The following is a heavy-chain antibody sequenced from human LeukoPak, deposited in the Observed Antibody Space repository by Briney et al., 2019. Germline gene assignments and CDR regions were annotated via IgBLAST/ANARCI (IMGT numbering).Heavy chain of an antibody. CDR1: GGSISSSSYY. CDR3: ARTVTTPLFDY. CDR2: IYHSGST. D-gene: IGHD4-17*01. J-gene: IGHJ4*02. V-gene: IGHV4-39*07. Sequence: PSETLSLTCTVSGGSISSSSYYWGWIRQPPGKGLEWIGSIYHSGSTYYNPSLKSRVTISLDTSKNQFSLKLSSVTAADTAVYYCARTVTTPLFDYWGQGTLVTVSS.